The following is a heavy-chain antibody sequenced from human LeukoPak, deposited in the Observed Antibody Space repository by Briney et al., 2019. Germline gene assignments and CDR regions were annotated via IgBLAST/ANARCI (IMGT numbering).Heavy chain of an antibody. CDR3: AQESLDTEQRNYNYYGMDV. CDR2: ISYDGSKK. D-gene: IGHD1-1*01. V-gene: IGHV3-30*18. Sequence: GGSLRLSCAASGFTFRAYGMHWVRQAPGKGLEWVAVISYDGSKKYYGDFVKGRFTISRDNSKNTLYLQMNSLRAEDTAVYYCAQESLDTEQRNYNYYGMDVWGQGTTVTVSS. CDR1: GFTFRAYG. J-gene: IGHJ6*02.